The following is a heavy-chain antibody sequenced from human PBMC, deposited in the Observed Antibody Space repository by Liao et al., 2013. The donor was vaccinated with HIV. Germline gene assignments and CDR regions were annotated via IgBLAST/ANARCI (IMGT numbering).Heavy chain of an antibody. Sequence: QLQESGSGLVKPSQTLSLTCAVSGGSISSGSYYWSWIRQPAGKGLEWIGRIYSSGSTNYNPSLKSRVTMSVDTSKNQFSLKLSSVTAADTAVYYCARDILLGYYYYYMDVWGKGTTVTVSS. V-gene: IGHV4-61*02. CDR2: IYSSGST. CDR1: GGSISSGSYY. J-gene: IGHJ6*03. D-gene: IGHD3-9*01. CDR3: ARDILLGYYYYYMDV.